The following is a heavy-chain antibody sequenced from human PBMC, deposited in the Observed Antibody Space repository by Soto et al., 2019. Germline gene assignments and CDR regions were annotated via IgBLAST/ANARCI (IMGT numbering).Heavy chain of an antibody. Sequence: GGSLRLSCAASGFTFNNYAMNWVRQAPGKGLEWVATISATGGSTYYADSVKGRFTISRDNSKNTLYLQMNSLRVEDTAVYYCAKPPRSGTGYFQHWGQGTLVTVSS. CDR1: GFTFNNYA. D-gene: IGHD6-13*01. CDR3: AKPPRSGTGYFQH. V-gene: IGHV3-23*01. J-gene: IGHJ1*01. CDR2: ISATGGST.